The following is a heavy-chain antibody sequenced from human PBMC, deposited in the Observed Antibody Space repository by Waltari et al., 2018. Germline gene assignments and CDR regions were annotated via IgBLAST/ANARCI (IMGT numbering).Heavy chain of an antibody. CDR3: ATGIAVADQFDY. CDR2: IRYDGSNK. V-gene: IGHV3-30*02. CDR1: GFTFSSYG. D-gene: IGHD6-19*01. Sequence: QVQLVESGGGVVQPGGSLRLSCAASGFTFSSYGMHWVRQAPGKGLEWVAFIRYDGSNKDYAESVKGRFTISRDNSKNTLYLQMNSLRAEDTAVYYCATGIAVADQFDYWGQGTLVTVSS. J-gene: IGHJ4*02.